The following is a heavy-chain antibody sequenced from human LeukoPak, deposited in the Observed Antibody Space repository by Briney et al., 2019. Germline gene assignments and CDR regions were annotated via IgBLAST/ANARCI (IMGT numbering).Heavy chain of an antibody. V-gene: IGHV4-59*01. CDR1: GGSISGYY. Sequence: SETLSLTCTVSGGSISGYYWSWIRQPPGKGLEWIGYIYYSGSTNYNPSLKSRVTLSVDTSKNQFSLKLSSVTAADTAVYYCARPLSLGYCSGGSCYGRGAWFDRWGQGTLVTVSS. D-gene: IGHD2-15*01. CDR2: IYYSGST. CDR3: ARPLSLGYCSGGSCYGRGAWFDR. J-gene: IGHJ5*02.